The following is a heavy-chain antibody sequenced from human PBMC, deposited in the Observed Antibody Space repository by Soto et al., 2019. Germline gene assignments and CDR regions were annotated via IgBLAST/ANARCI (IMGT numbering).Heavy chain of an antibody. Sequence: SVKVSCKASGGTFSSYAISWVRQAPGQGLEWMGGIIPIFGTANYAQKFQGRVTITADESTSTAYMELSSLRSEDTAVYYCARDWAVGLRLGELSLSYYYGMDVWGQGTTVTVSS. D-gene: IGHD3-16*02. CDR3: ARDWAVGLRLGELSLSYYYGMDV. J-gene: IGHJ6*02. CDR1: GGTFSSYA. CDR2: IIPIFGTA. V-gene: IGHV1-69*13.